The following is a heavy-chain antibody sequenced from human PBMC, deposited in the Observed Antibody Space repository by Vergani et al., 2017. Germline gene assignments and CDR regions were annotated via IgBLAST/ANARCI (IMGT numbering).Heavy chain of an antibody. J-gene: IGHJ3*02. CDR2: ISSSSSYI. CDR3: ARDTGPRKGQLVRIAAFDI. V-gene: IGHV3-21*01. Sequence: EVQLVESGGGLVKPGGSLRLSCAASGFTFSSYSMNWVRQAPGKGLEWVSSISSSSSYIYYADSVKGRFTISRDNAKNSLYLQMNNLRAEDTAVYYCARDTGPRKGQLVRIAAFDIWGQGTMVTVSS. D-gene: IGHD6-6*01. CDR1: GFTFSSYS.